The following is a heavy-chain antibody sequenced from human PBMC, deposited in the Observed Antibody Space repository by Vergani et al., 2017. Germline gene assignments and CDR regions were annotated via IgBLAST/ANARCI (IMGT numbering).Heavy chain of an antibody. Sequence: QVQLQESGPGLVKSSETLSLTCSVSFDSIRNLYCNWIRKPPGKGLEWLGSIHYSENTNYNPSLKTRVTISVDTSKNQFSLTLTSVTAADTAVYYCASDTHSGQRADRWGQEILVTVTS. J-gene: IGHJ5*02. V-gene: IGHV4-59*11. CDR2: IHYSENT. D-gene: IGHD6-19*01. CDR1: FDSIRNLY. CDR3: ASDTHSGQRADR.